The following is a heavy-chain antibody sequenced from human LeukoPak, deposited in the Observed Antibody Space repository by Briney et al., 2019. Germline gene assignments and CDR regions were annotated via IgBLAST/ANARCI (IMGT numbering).Heavy chain of an antibody. CDR1: GYTFTGYG. Sequence: ASVKVSCKASGYTFTGYGISWVRQAPGQGLEWMGWISAYNGNTNYAQKLQGRVTMTPDTSTSTAYMELRSLRSDDTAVYYCARDQRKSYSYGPYYYYGMDVWGQGTTVTVSS. CDR2: ISAYNGNT. V-gene: IGHV1-18*01. D-gene: IGHD5-18*01. CDR3: ARDQRKSYSYGPYYYYGMDV. J-gene: IGHJ6*02.